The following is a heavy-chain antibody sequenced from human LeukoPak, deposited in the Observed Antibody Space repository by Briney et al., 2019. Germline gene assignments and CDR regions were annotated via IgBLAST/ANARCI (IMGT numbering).Heavy chain of an antibody. CDR2: IIPIFGTA. CDR3: ARAEVAGYCSSTSCLYFDY. V-gene: IGHV1-69*01. D-gene: IGHD2-2*01. Sequence: SVKVSCKASGGTFSSYAISWVRRAPGQGLEWMGGIIPIFGTANYAQKFQGRVTITADESTSTAYMELSSLRSEDTAVYYCARAEVAGYCSSTSCLYFDYWGQGTLVTVSS. CDR1: GGTFSSYA. J-gene: IGHJ4*02.